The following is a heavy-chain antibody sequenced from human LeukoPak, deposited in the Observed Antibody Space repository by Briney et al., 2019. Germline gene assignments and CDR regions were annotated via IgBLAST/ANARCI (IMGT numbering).Heavy chain of an antibody. Sequence: GGSLRLSCAASGFSFSFYGMQWVRQAPGKGLEWVAVIWNDGSQKYYGDSVKGRFTISKDNSRKTVNLQMDSLRAEDTAIYYCTRWGAGGLTLDYWGQGVLVTVSS. V-gene: IGHV3-33*01. D-gene: IGHD3-16*01. CDR1: GFSFSFYG. J-gene: IGHJ4*02. CDR3: TRWGAGGLTLDY. CDR2: IWNDGSQK.